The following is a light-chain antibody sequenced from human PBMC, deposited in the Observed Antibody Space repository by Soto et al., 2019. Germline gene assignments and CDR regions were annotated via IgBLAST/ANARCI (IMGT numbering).Light chain of an antibody. CDR2: GPS. Sequence: EIVLTQSPGTLSLSPGESATLSCSASQSFSISHVAWYQQRPGQAPRLLIVGPSTRATGIPERFSGSGSGTDFTLTSSRLEPEDFAVYFCQQYSSATWTFGQGTKVDI. CDR3: QQYSSATWT. V-gene: IGKV3-20*01. CDR1: QSFSISH. J-gene: IGKJ1*01.